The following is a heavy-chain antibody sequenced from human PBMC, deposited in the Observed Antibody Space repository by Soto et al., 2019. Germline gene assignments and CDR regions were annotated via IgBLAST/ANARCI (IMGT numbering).Heavy chain of an antibody. D-gene: IGHD1-26*01. CDR3: VKDHYSGSYGGFDY. V-gene: IGHV3-64D*06. Sequence: PGGSLRLSCSASGFTFSSYAMHWVRQAPGKGLEYVSAISNNGGSTYYADSVKGRFTISRDNSKNTLYLQLSSLRAEDTSVYYCVKDHYSGSYGGFDYWGQGTLVTVSS. CDR2: ISNNGGST. J-gene: IGHJ4*02. CDR1: GFTFSSYA.